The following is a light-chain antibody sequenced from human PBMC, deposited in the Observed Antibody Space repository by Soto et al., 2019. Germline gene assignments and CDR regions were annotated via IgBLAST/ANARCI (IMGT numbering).Light chain of an antibody. Sequence: EIVMTQSPATLSVSPGERPTLSCRASQSVSSNLAWYQQKRGQPPRLLIYGASTRATGIPARFSGSGSGTGFTLTISSLQSEDFAVYYCHQYNNWPLTFGGGTKVEIK. CDR2: GAS. CDR3: HQYNNWPLT. CDR1: QSVSSN. J-gene: IGKJ4*01. V-gene: IGKV3-15*01.